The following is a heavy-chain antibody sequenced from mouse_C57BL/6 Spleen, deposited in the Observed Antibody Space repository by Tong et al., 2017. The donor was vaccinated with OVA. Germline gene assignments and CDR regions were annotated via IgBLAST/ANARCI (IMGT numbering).Heavy chain of an antibody. J-gene: IGHJ4*01. Sequence: VQLQESGPELVKPGASVKISCKASGYTFTSYGISWVKQRTGQGLEWIGEIYPRSGNTYYNEKFKGKATLTADKSSSTAYMELRSLTSEDSAVYFCARTLLPGDYYAMDYWGQGTSVTVSS. CDR2: IYPRSGNT. CDR1: GYTFTSYG. CDR3: ARTLLPGDYYAMDY. V-gene: IGHV1-81*01. D-gene: IGHD6-1*01.